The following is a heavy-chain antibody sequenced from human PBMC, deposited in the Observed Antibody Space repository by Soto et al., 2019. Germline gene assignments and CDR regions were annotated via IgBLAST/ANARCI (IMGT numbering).Heavy chain of an antibody. J-gene: IGHJ4*02. Sequence: EVQLVESGGGLVQPGGSLRLSCVGSGFRFNEYEINWVRQAPGKGLEWISYINSGGSLIYYAASVKGRFTISRDNYEDSVYLQMNSPRADDTALYYCARETSYGQSATIVGEFWGQGTLVTVSS. CDR1: GFRFNEYE. D-gene: IGHD3-10*01. V-gene: IGHV3-48*03. CDR2: INSGGSLI. CDR3: ARETSYGQSATIVGEF.